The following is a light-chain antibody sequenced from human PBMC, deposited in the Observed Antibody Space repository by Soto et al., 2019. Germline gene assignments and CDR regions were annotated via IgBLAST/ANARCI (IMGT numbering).Light chain of an antibody. CDR2: GAT. V-gene: IGKV3-15*01. CDR3: HQYCSSRT. CDR1: QSVSIL. Sequence: IVMTQSASTVSVSPGERATLSCRASQSVSILLAWYQQKPGQAPRLLIHGATTRATGIPARFSGSGSGTDFTLTISRLEHEDSAVYYCHQYCSSRTFGQGTKVDIK. J-gene: IGKJ1*01.